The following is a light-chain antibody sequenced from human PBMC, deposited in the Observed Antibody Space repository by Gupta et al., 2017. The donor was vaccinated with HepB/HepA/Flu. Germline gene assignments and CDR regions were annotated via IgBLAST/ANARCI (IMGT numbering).Light chain of an antibody. CDR3: HCEDSRSTKGV. Sequence: SYELTQPPSVSVSPGQTARITCSGDALPKQYAYWYQQKQGQAHVLVIYTDSERPPGIKDRFACSSSGTTATWTSSVAKAEEEADDYCHCEDSRSTKGVFGGGTKMTVL. CDR1: ALPKQY. CDR2: TDS. V-gene: IGLV3-25*02. J-gene: IGLJ2*01.